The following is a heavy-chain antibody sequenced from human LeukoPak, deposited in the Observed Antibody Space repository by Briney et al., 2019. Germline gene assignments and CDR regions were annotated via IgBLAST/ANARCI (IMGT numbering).Heavy chain of an antibody. CDR3: ARVYDILTGYYTYFDY. CDR1: GGTFSSYA. Sequence: SVKVSCKAYGGTFSSYAISWVRQAPGQGLEWMGGIIPIFGTANYAQKFQGRVTITTDESTSTAYMELSSLRSEDTAVYYRARVYDILTGYYTYFDYWGQGTLVTVSS. J-gene: IGHJ4*02. V-gene: IGHV1-69*05. D-gene: IGHD3-9*01. CDR2: IIPIFGTA.